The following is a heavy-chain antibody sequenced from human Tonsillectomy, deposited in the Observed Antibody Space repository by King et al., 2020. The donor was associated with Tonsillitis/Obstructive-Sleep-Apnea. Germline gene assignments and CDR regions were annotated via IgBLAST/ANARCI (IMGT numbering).Heavy chain of an antibody. J-gene: IGHJ3*01. Sequence: PLQESGPGLVKPSGTLSLTCAVSGGSISSSDWWSWVRQPPGKGLEWIGEIYHNGSTNYNPSLKSRVTISVDKSKNQFSLNLTSVTAADTAVYYCARWDYDYIWGSYPSVFDVWGQGTMVTVSS. D-gene: IGHD3-16*01. CDR1: GGSISSSDW. CDR3: ARWDYDYIWGSYPSVFDV. V-gene: IGHV4-4*02. CDR2: IYHNGST.